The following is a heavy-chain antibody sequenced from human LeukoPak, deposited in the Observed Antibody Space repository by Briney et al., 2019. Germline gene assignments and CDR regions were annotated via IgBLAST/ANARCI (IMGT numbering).Heavy chain of an antibody. V-gene: IGHV4-30-2*01. CDR1: GGSISNGGYS. Sequence: PSETLSLTCAVSGGSISNGGYSWSWIRQPPGKGLEWIGYIYDNGSAYYNPSLKSRVTISVDRSKNHFSLRLSSVTAADTAVYYCARGDSRRGAWYFDLWGRGTLVTVSS. CDR2: IYDNGSA. J-gene: IGHJ2*01. CDR3: ARGDSRRGAWYFDL. D-gene: IGHD6-13*01.